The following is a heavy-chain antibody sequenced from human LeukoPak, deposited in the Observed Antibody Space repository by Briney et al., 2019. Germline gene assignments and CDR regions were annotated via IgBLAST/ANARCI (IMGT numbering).Heavy chain of an antibody. D-gene: IGHD4-17*01. CDR3: AREGTTVTTLHYYFDY. CDR2: IIPIFGTA. CDR1: GYSFTSYA. Sequence: SVKVSCKASGYSFTSYAIGWVRQAPGQGLEWMGGIIPIFGTANYAQKFQGRVTITADESTSTAYMELSSLRSEDTAVYYCAREGTTVTTLHYYFDYWGQGTLVTVSS. J-gene: IGHJ4*02. V-gene: IGHV1-69*13.